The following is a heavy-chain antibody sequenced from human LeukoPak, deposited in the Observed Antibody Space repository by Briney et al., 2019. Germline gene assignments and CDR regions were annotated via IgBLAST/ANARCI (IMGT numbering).Heavy chain of an antibody. V-gene: IGHV4-34*01. CDR2: INHSGST. CDR1: GGSFSGYY. Sequence: PSETLSLTCGVYGGSFSGYYWSWIRQPPGKGLEWIGEINHSGSTNYNPSLKSRVTISVDTSKNQFSLKLSSVTAADTAVYYCARGRKYINWSDPWGQGTLVTVSS. CDR3: ARGRKYINWSDP. J-gene: IGHJ5*02. D-gene: IGHD5-18*01.